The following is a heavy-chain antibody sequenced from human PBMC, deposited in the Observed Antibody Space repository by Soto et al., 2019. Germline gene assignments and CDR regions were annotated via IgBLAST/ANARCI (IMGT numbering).Heavy chain of an antibody. J-gene: IGHJ6*02. Sequence: GGSLRLSCAASGFTFSSYGMHWVRQAPGKGLEWVAVISYDGSNKYYADSVKGRFTISRDNSKNTLYLQMNSLRAEDTAVYYCAKDRDYLEYSSSMDVWGQGTTVTSP. V-gene: IGHV3-30*18. CDR3: AKDRDYLEYSSSMDV. D-gene: IGHD6-6*01. CDR1: GFTFSSYG. CDR2: ISYDGSNK.